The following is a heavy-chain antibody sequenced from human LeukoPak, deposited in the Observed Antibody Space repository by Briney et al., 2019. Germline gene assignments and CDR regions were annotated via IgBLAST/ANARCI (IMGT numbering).Heavy chain of an antibody. CDR3: ARGHGGPSNWFDP. CDR1: GGSISSSSYY. CDR2: IYFTGTT. J-gene: IGHJ5*02. D-gene: IGHD3-16*01. V-gene: IGHV4-39*02. Sequence: SETRSLTCTVSGGSISSSSYYWGWIRQPPGKGLEWIGSIYFTGTTYYNPSLKSRVTISADTSKNHFSLKLSSVTAADTAMYYCARGHGGPSNWFDPWGQGTLVTVSS.